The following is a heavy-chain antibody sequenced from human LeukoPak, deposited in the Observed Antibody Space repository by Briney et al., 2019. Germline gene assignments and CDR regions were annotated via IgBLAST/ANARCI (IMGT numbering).Heavy chain of an antibody. J-gene: IGHJ4*02. CDR2: IYYSGST. CDR1: GGSISSGDYY. V-gene: IGHV4-30-4*01. D-gene: IGHD4-23*01. CDR3: ARVPATVACFDY. Sequence: ASETLSLTCTVSGGSISSGDYYWSWIRQPPGKGLEWIGYIYYSGSTYYNPSLKSRVTISVDTSKNQFSLKLSSVTAADTAVYYCARVPATVACFDYWGQGTLVTVSS.